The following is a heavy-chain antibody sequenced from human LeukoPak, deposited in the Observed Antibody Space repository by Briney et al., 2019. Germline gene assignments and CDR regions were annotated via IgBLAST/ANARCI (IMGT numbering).Heavy chain of an antibody. CDR1: GFTFTTYW. D-gene: IGHD5-18*01. V-gene: IGHV3-7*01. J-gene: IGHJ4*02. CDR3: ASPRGYSYGDTVSPFDY. CDR2: IKQDGSEK. Sequence: GGSLRLSCATSGFTFTTYWMNWVRQAPGKGLEWVANIKQDGSEKYYVDSVKGRFTISRDNAKNSLYLQMKSLRAEDTAVYYCASPRGYSYGDTVSPFDYWGQGTLVTVSS.